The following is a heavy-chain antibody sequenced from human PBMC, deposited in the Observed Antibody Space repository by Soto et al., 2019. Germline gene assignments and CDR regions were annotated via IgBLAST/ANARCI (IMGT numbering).Heavy chain of an antibody. Sequence: SGKTSCRAAGGAMSRYDISRGRQTQGQGREWMRGIIPIFGTANYAQKFQGRVTITADESTSTAYMELSSLRSEDTAVYYCARGAIAVAGSWFDPWGQGTLVTVSS. J-gene: IGHJ5*02. CDR2: IIPIFGTA. V-gene: IGHV1-69*01. CDR3: ARGAIAVAGSWFDP. CDR1: GGAMSRYD. D-gene: IGHD6-19*01.